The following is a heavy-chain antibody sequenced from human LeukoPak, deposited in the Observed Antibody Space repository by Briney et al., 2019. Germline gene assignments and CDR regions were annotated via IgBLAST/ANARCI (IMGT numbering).Heavy chain of an antibody. V-gene: IGHV4-59*01. CDR2: VYYSGST. Sequence: SETLSLTCTVSGGSISSYYWSWIRQPPGKGLERIGYVYYSGSTNYNPSLKSRVTISVDTSKNQFSLKLSSVTAADTAVYYCARDQAPQPRYCGGDCYSLDPWGQGTLVTVSS. CDR3: ARDQAPQPRYCGGDCYSLDP. D-gene: IGHD2-21*02. J-gene: IGHJ5*02. CDR1: GGSISSYY.